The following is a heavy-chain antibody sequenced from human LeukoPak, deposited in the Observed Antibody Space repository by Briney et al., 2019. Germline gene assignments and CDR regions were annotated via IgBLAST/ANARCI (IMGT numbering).Heavy chain of an antibody. CDR1: GGSFSGYY. CDR3: ARYGTYGSGSSFDY. D-gene: IGHD3-10*01. CDR2: IYYSGST. J-gene: IGHJ4*02. Sequence: PSETLSLTCAVYGGSFSGYYWSWIRQPPGKGLEWIGYIYYSGSTNYNPSLKSRVTISVDTSKNQFSLKLSSVTAADTAVYYCARYGTYGSGSSFDYWGQGTLVTVSS. V-gene: IGHV4-59*08.